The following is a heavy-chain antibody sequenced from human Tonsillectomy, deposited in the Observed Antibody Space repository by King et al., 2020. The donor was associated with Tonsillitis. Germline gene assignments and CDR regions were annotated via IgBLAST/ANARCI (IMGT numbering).Heavy chain of an antibody. Sequence: VQLVESGGGLVKPGGSLRLSCAASGFTFNNAWMNWVRQAPGKGLEWVGRIKSKADGETTDHAAPVKGRFTISRDDSKNTLYLQMSSLTTEDTAVYYCTREAYLAVIPAAVGDVWGKGTTVTVSS. J-gene: IGHJ6*04. CDR1: GFTFNNAW. V-gene: IGHV3-15*01. CDR2: IKSKADGETT. D-gene: IGHD2-2*01. CDR3: TREAYLAVIPAAVGDV.